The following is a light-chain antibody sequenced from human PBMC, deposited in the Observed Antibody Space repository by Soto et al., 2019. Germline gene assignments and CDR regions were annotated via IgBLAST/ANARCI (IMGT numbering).Light chain of an antibody. CDR1: QGISNY. J-gene: IGKJ2*01. CDR3: QHYDNLPYT. V-gene: IGKV1-33*01. CDR2: DAS. Sequence: DIQMTQSPSSLSASVGDRVTITCQASQGISNYLNWYQQKPGKAPKLLIYDASNLETGVPSRFSGSESGTDFTFTISSLQPEDIATYYCQHYDNLPYTFGQGTKLEIK.